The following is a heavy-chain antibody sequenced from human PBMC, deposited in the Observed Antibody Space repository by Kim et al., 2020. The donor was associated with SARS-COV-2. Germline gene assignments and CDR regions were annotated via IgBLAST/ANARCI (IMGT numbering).Heavy chain of an antibody. Sequence: TNYNPSLKSRVTISVDTSKNQFSLKLSSVTAADTAVYYCAGRYNWKFFDPWGQGTLVTVSS. V-gene: IGHV4-59*01. CDR3: AGRYNWKFFDP. D-gene: IGHD1-20*01. J-gene: IGHJ5*02. CDR2: T.